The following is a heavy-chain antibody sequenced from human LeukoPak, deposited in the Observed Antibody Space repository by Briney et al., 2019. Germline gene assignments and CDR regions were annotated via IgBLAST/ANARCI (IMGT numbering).Heavy chain of an antibody. J-gene: IGHJ4*02. CDR1: GYTFTGYY. D-gene: IGHD6-13*01. CDR2: INPNSGGT. CDR3: ASPEWMAAAGKGNLPLDY. V-gene: IGHV1-2*02. Sequence: ASVKVSCKASGYTFTGYYIHWVRQAPGQGLEWMGWINPNSGGTNYAQKFQGRVTMTRDTSISTAYMELSRLRSDDTAVYYCASPEWMAAAGKGNLPLDYWGQGTLVTVSS.